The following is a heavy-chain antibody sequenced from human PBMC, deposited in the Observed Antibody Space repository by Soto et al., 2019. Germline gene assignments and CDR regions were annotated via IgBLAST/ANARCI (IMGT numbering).Heavy chain of an antibody. Sequence: GGSLRLSCAVSGFPFSFYGFHWVRQSPGKGLEWLGVIVSDGSAIYHADSLEGRFFISRDNSKDILYLQMNSLRVEDKAVYYCARDDAFDNENGSDMWGQGTMVTVSS. J-gene: IGHJ3*02. CDR3: ARDDAFDNENGSDM. CDR1: GFPFSFYG. D-gene: IGHD3-3*02. V-gene: IGHV3-33*01. CDR2: IVSDGSAI.